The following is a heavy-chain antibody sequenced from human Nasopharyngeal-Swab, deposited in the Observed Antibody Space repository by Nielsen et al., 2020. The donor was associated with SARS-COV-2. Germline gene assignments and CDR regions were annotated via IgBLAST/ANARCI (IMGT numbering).Heavy chain of an antibody. J-gene: IGHJ4*02. V-gene: IGHV4-39*01. CDR2: IYYSGTT. Sequence: SETLSLTCTISGDSISNNNYYWGWIRQPPGQGLEWIGMIYYSGTTYDNPSLKSRVTISVDTSESQFSLKLNSVTAADTAVYYCARRDRYYDFWMDWGQGTLVTVSS. CDR3: ARRDRYYDFWMD. CDR1: GDSISNNNYY. D-gene: IGHD3-3*01.